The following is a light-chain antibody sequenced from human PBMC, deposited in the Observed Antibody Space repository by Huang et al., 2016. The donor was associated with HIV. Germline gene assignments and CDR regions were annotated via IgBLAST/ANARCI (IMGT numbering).Light chain of an antibody. Sequence: DIVLTQSPATLSLSPGQRATLSCRASQNINNYLVWYQQKPGQAPRLLIYDSFNRATGSPARCSGSGSGTDFTLTINTREPEDFAVYYCQQRGAWPLTFGGGTKVEIK. V-gene: IGKV3-11*01. J-gene: IGKJ4*01. CDR3: QQRGAWPLT. CDR2: DSF. CDR1: QNINNY.